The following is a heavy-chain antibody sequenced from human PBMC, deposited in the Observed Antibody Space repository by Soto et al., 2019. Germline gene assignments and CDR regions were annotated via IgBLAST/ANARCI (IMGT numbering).Heavy chain of an antibody. CDR3: AREGLNLGLGY. CDR1: GYTFTDYY. V-gene: IGHV1-2*02. J-gene: IGHJ4*02. Sequence: QVQLVQSGSEGKKPGASVKISCKSSGYTFTDYYIHWVRQAPGQGLEWMGWIKPDSGGTNYAQKFQGRVTMTRDTSIRTGYMELSRLTADDPAVYYCAREGLNLGLGYWGPGALVTVSS. CDR2: IKPDSGGT.